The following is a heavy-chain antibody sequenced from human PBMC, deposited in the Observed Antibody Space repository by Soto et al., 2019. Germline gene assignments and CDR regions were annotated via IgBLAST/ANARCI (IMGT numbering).Heavy chain of an antibody. CDR3: ARRGVRAAAGRHSYYGMDV. J-gene: IGHJ6*02. CDR1: GGTFSSYA. Sequence: QVQLVQSGAEVKKPGSSVKVSCKASGGTFSSYAISWVRQAPGQGLEWMGGIIPIFGTANYAQKFQGRVTITADESTSTAYMELSSLRSEDTAVYYCARRGVRAAAGRHSYYGMDVWGQGTTVTVSS. D-gene: IGHD6-13*01. V-gene: IGHV1-69*01. CDR2: IIPIFGTA.